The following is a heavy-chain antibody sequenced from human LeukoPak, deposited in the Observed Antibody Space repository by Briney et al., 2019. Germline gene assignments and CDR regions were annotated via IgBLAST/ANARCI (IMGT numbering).Heavy chain of an antibody. CDR2: IIPIFGTA. CDR3: ARRPVRGVMGFDY. J-gene: IGHJ4*02. Sequence: SVKVSCKASGYTFTGYYMHWVRQAPGQGLEWMGGIIPIFGTANYAQKFQGRVTITADESTSTAYMELSSLRSEDTAVYYCARRPVRGVMGFDYWGQGTLVTVSS. V-gene: IGHV1-69*13. CDR1: GYTFTGYY. D-gene: IGHD3-10*01.